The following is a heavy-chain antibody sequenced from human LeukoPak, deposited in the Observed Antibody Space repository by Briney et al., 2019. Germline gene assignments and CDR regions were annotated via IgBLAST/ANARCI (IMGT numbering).Heavy chain of an antibody. V-gene: IGHV3-30*02. CDR3: ASRYSSPSGYYYYYMDV. CDR1: GFTFSSYG. CDR2: IRYDGSNK. D-gene: IGHD6-6*01. Sequence: GGSLRLSCAASGFTFSSYGMHWVRQAPGEGLEWVAFIRYDGSNKYYADSVKGRFTISRDNSKNTLYLQMNSLRAEDTAVYYCASRYSSPSGYYYYYMDVWGKGTTVTVSS. J-gene: IGHJ6*03.